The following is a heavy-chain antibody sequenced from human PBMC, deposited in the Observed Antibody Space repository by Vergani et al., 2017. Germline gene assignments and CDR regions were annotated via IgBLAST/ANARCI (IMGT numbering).Heavy chain of an antibody. CDR2: ISSSGSTI. Sequence: QVQLVESGGGVVQPGRSLRLSCAASGFTFSDYYMSWIRQAPGKGLEWVSYISSSGSTIYYADSVKGRFTISRDNAKNSLYLQMNSLRAEDTAVYYCARDQTATTTPRFRVNMDVWGKGTTVTVSS. V-gene: IGHV3-11*04. CDR3: ARDQTATTTPRFRVNMDV. J-gene: IGHJ6*03. D-gene: IGHD4-11*01. CDR1: GFTFSDYY.